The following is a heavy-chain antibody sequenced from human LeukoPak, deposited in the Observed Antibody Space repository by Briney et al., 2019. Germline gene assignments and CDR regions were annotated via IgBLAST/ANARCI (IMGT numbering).Heavy chain of an antibody. J-gene: IGHJ6*03. V-gene: IGHV3-21*01. Sequence: GGSLRLSCAASGFTFSSYSMNWVRQAPGKGLEWVSSISSSSSYIYYADSVKGRFTISRDNAKNSLYLQMNSLRAEDTAVYYCARGQVRKVPAAMSYYYYYYMDVWGKGTTVTVSS. CDR3: ARGQVRKVPAAMSYYYYYYMDV. CDR1: GFTFSSYS. D-gene: IGHD2-2*01. CDR2: ISSSSSYI.